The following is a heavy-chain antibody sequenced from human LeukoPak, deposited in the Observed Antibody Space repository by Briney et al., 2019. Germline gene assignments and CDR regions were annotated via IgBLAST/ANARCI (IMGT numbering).Heavy chain of an antibody. Sequence: SETLSLTCTVSGGSISSSSYYWGWIRQPPGKGLEWIGSIYYSGSTYYNPSLKSRVTISVDTSKNQFSLKLSSVTAADTAVYYCARDRVELLWFGELLGIINFDYWGQGTLVTVSS. CDR1: GGSISSSSYY. J-gene: IGHJ4*02. CDR2: IYYSGST. CDR3: ARDRVELLWFGELLGIINFDY. V-gene: IGHV4-39*07. D-gene: IGHD3-10*01.